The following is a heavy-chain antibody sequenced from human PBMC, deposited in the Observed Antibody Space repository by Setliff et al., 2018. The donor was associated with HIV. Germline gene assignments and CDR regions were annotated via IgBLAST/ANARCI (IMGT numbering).Heavy chain of an antibody. J-gene: IGHJ4*02. V-gene: IGHV7-4-1*02. Sequence: ASVKVSCKVSGYTLTELPMHWVRQAPGQGLEWMGMINTNTGNPTYAQGFTGRFVFSLDTSVSTAYLQISSLKAEDTAVYHCARDFGRFGELYSDYWGQGTLVTVSS. CDR2: INTNTGNP. CDR1: GYTLTELP. D-gene: IGHD3-10*01. CDR3: ARDFGRFGELYSDY.